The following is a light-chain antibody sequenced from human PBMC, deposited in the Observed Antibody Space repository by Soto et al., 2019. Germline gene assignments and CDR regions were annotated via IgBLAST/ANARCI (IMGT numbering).Light chain of an antibody. Sequence: DIQMTQSPSSLSASVGDRVTITCRASQNISNNLNWYQQKPGKAPKLLIYAASSLQSGVPSRFSGSGSGTDFTLTINTLQPEDFATYYCQQSHSTPLTFGGGTKVEIK. J-gene: IGKJ4*01. CDR3: QQSHSTPLT. V-gene: IGKV1-39*01. CDR2: AAS. CDR1: QNISNN.